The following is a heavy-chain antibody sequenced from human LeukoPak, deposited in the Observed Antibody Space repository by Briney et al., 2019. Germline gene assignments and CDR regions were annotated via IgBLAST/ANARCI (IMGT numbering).Heavy chain of an antibody. J-gene: IGHJ6*02. V-gene: IGHV3-74*01. CDR2: INTDGGRT. Sequence: GGSLRLSCAASGFRFSGYWMHWVRQAPGKGLVWVSLINTDGGRTAYADSVKGRFTISRDNSKNTLYLQMNSLRAEDTAVYYCAKDLVSGRNPVLRNWYYGMDVWGQGTTVTVSS. CDR3: AKDLVSGRNPVLRNWYYGMDV. D-gene: IGHD4-23*01. CDR1: GFRFSGYW.